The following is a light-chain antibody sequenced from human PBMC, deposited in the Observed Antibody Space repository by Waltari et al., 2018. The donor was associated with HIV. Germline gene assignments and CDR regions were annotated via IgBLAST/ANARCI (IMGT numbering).Light chain of an antibody. Sequence: DIHMSQSPSTLSASVGDRVTITCRASQSINTWLAWYQQKPGKAPKILIYKASTLETGVPSRFSGSGSGTEFTLTISSLQPDDFATYYCQQYHTYRTFGQGPTV. CDR3: QQYHTYRT. J-gene: IGKJ1*01. CDR1: QSINTW. V-gene: IGKV1-5*03. CDR2: KAS.